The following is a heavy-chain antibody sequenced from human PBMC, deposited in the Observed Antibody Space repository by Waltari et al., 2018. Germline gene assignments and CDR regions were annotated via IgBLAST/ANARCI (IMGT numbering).Heavy chain of an antibody. V-gene: IGHV1-69*05. CDR2: IIPIFGTA. Sequence: QVQLVQSGAEVKKPGSSVKVSCKASGGTFSSYAISWVRQAPGQGLEWMGGIIPIFGTANYAQKFQGRVTITTDESTSTAYMELSSLRAEDTAVYYCAAEGSSTSDLVWAFDYWGQGTLVTVSS. CDR1: GGTFSSYA. J-gene: IGHJ4*02. D-gene: IGHD2-2*01. CDR3: AAEGSSTSDLVWAFDY.